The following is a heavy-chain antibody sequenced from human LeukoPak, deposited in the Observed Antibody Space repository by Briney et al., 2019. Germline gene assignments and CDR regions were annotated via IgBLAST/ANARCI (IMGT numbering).Heavy chain of an antibody. CDR3: ANDYSNYYSYAMDV. D-gene: IGHD4-11*01. Sequence: GGSLRLSCAASGLTLRSYGTHWVRQAPGKGLEWVAVISHDGSNKDYSDSVKGRFTISRDNSRNTLYLQMNSLRAEDTAVYYCANDYSNYYSYAMDVWGQGTTVTVSS. CDR1: GLTLRSYG. CDR2: ISHDGSNK. J-gene: IGHJ6*02. V-gene: IGHV3-30*18.